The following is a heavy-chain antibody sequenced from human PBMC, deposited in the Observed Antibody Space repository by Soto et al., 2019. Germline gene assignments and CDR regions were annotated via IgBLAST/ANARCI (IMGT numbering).Heavy chain of an antibody. D-gene: IGHD2-2*01. CDR3: ARPTTKDIVVVPAAGAFDI. CDR2: INHSGST. CDR1: GWSFSGYY. V-gene: IGHV4-34*01. Sequence: SETLSLTCAVYGWSFSGYYWSWIRQPPGKGLEWIGEINHSGSTNYNPSLKSRVTISVDTSKNQFSLKLSSVTAADTAVYYCARPTTKDIVVVPAAGAFDIWGQGTMVTVSS. J-gene: IGHJ3*02.